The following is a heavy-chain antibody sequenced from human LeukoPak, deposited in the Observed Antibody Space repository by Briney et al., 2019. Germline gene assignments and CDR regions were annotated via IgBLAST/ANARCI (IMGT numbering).Heavy chain of an antibody. CDR1: GGSISSSNW. D-gene: IGHD3-22*01. CDR3: AREVYYDSSNYYYV. Sequence: SETLSLTCAVSGGSISSSNWWSWVRQPPGKGLEWIGEIYHSGSTNYNSSLKSRVTMSVDTSKNQLSLKLRSVTAADTAVYYCAREVYYDSSNYYYVWGQGTLVTVSS. CDR2: IYHSGST. V-gene: IGHV4-4*02. J-gene: IGHJ4*02.